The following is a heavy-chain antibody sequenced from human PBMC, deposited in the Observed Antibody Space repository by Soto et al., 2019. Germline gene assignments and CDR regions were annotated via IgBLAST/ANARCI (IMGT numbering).Heavy chain of an antibody. Sequence: QVQLVQSGAEVKKPGASVQVSCKASGLAFPIDDIIWVRQTIGQGLEFMGWMNPSGRNTGYAQKFQGRATFTWNTPTRTAYMDLSGLRSEDTAVYFCARSRTKVPVAFDVWGQGTMVTVSS. CDR2: MNPSGRNT. J-gene: IGHJ3*01. V-gene: IGHV1-8*01. CDR1: GLAFPIDD. CDR3: ARSRTKVPVAFDV.